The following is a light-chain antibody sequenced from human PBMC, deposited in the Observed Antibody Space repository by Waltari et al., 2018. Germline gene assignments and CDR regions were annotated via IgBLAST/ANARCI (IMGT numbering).Light chain of an antibody. CDR3: AAWDKILSAYV. CDR2: RND. J-gene: IGLJ1*01. V-gene: IGLV1-44*01. Sequence: QSVLTQPPSASGTPGQRVLISCSGRSSNTGADSVDWYQQFQGKAPKLLIYRNDHRPSGVPDRFSGSKSGTSASLALSGLQSEDEADYYCAAWDKILSAYVFGTGTKVTVL. CDR1: SSNTGADS.